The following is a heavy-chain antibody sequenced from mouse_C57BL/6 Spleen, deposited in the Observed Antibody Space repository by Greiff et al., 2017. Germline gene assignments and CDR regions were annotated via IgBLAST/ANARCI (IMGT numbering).Heavy chain of an antibody. J-gene: IGHJ2*01. Sequence: VQLQQSGPELVKPGASVKISCKASGYSFTDYNMNWVQQSNGKSLEWIGDINPNYGTTSYNQKFKGKATLTVDQSSSTAYMQLNSLTSEDSAVYYCARKNYGNYEFYFDYWGKGTTLTVSS. V-gene: IGHV1-39*01. CDR1: GYSFTDYN. D-gene: IGHD2-1*01. CDR2: INPNYGTT. CDR3: ARKNYGNYEFYFDY.